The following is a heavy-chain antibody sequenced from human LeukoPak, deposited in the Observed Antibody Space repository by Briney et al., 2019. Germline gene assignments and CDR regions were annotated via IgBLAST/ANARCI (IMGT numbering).Heavy chain of an antibody. J-gene: IGHJ5*02. CDR2: MNPNSGNT. CDR3: ARKRITMVRGVNWFDP. Sequence: ASVKVSCKASGYTFTSYDINWVRQATGQGLEWMGWMNPNSGNTGYAQKFQGRVTMTRNTSISTAYMELSSLRSEDTAVYYCARKRITMVRGVNWFDPWGQGTLVTVSS. V-gene: IGHV1-8*01. D-gene: IGHD3-10*01. CDR1: GYTFTSYD.